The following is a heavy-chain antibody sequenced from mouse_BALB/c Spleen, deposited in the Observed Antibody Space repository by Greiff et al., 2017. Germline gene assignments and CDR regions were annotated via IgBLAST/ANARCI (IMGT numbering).Heavy chain of an antibody. CDR3: ARRADDYDGWFAY. D-gene: IGHD2-4*01. CDR1: GFTFSSYG. V-gene: IGHV5-6*02. CDR2: ISSGGSYT. J-gene: IGHJ3*01. Sequence: EVKLVESGGDLVKPGGSLKLSCAASGFTFSSYGMSWVRQTPDKRLEWVATISSGGSYTYYPDSVKGRFTISRDNAKNTLYLQMSSLKSEDTAMYYCARRADDYDGWFAYWGQGTLVTVSA.